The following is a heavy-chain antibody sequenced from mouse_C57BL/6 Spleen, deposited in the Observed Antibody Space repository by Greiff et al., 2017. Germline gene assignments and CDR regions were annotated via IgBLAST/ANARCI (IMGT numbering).Heavy chain of an antibody. CDR3: ARTLLYNYFDY. Sequence: VKVVESGPELVKPGASVTISCKASGYAFSSSWMNWVKQRPGKGLEWIGRIYPGDGDTNYNGKFKGKATLTAAKSSSTAYMQLSSLTSAYSAVYFCARTLLYNYFDYWGQGTTLTVSS. V-gene: IGHV1-82*01. CDR1: GYAFSSSW. J-gene: IGHJ2*01. D-gene: IGHD2-1*01. CDR2: IYPGDGDT.